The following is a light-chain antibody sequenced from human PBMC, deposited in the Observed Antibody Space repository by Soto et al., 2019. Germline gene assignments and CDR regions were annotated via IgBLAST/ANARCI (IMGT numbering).Light chain of an antibody. CDR1: QSVHSSH. CDR2: RAS. V-gene: IGKV3-20*01. CDR3: QQYDSSPTT. Sequence: EIVLTQSPGTLSLSPGKRATLSCWASQSVHSSHLAWYQQRPRQPPRLLIYRASSRPTRIPDRSSGSGSGTAFTLTISRMDPEDFAVYFCQQYDSSPTTFGKVTKVDIK. J-gene: IGKJ1*01.